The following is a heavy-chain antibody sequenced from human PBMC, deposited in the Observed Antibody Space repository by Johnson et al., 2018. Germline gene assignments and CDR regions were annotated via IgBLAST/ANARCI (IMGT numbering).Heavy chain of an antibody. V-gene: IGHV3-21*01. CDR2: ISSSSSYI. D-gene: IGHD1-1*01. CDR3: ATSTYYYYYGMDV. Sequence: VQLVESGGGLVKPGGSLRLSCAASGFTFSSYSMNWVRQAPGKGLEWVSSISSSSSYIYYADSVKGRFTISRDKAKNSLYLQMNSLRAEDTAVYYCATSTYYYYYGMDVWGQGTTVTVSS. CDR1: GFTFSSYS. J-gene: IGHJ6*02.